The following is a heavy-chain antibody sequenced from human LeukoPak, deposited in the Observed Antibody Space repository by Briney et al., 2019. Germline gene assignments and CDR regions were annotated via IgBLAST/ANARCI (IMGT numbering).Heavy chain of an antibody. CDR2: ISAYNGNT. V-gene: IGHV1-18*01. CDR1: GYTFTSYG. CDR3: AMGLGYCSGGSCYYNWFDP. Sequence: ASVKVSCKASGYTFTSYGISWVRQAPGQGLEWMGWISAYNGNTNDAQKLQGRVTMTTDTSTSTAYMELRSLRSDDTAVYYCAMGLGYCSGGSCYYNWFDPWGQGTLVTVSS. J-gene: IGHJ5*02. D-gene: IGHD2-15*01.